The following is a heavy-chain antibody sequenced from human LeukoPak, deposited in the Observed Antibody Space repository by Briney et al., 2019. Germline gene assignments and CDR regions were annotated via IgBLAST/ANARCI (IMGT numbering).Heavy chain of an antibody. J-gene: IGHJ4*02. CDR2: IYYSGST. Sequence: SETLSLTCTVSGGSISSSSYYWGWIRQPPGKGLEWIGSIYYSGSTYYNPSLKSRVTISVDTSKNQFSLKLSSVTAADTAVYYCARDLSSSSLPGEKGYWGQGTLVTVSS. CDR3: ARDLSSSSLPGEKGY. V-gene: IGHV4-39*07. D-gene: IGHD6-13*01. CDR1: GGSISSSSYY.